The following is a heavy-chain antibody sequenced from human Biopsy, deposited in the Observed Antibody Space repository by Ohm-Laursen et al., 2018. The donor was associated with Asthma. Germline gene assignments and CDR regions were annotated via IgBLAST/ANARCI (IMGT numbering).Heavy chain of an antibody. Sequence: SSVKVSCKASGDSFSNYAISRVRQAPGQGLEWMGGLIPVLGTPDHAQMFEGRVTITAGESTSTAYMELSSLSSEDTAVYYCARGYSGSDRIVYYYSGLEVWGQGTTVTVSS. V-gene: IGHV1-69*01. D-gene: IGHD5-12*01. CDR2: LIPVLGTP. J-gene: IGHJ6*02. CDR1: GDSFSNYA. CDR3: ARGYSGSDRIVYYYSGLEV.